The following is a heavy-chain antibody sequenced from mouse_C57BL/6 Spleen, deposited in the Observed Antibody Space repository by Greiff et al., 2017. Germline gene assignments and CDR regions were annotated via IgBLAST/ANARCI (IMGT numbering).Heavy chain of an antibody. J-gene: IGHJ1*03. V-gene: IGHV5-16*01. CDR2: INYDGSST. CDR3: AREARNYYGSSYWYFDV. D-gene: IGHD1-1*01. CDR1: GFTFSDYY. Sequence: EVKLMESEGGLVQPGSSMKLSCTASGFTFSDYYMAWVRQVPEKGLEWVANINYDGSSTYYLDSLKSRFIISRDNAKNILYLQMSSLTSEDTATYYCAREARNYYGSSYWYFDVWGTGTTVTVSS.